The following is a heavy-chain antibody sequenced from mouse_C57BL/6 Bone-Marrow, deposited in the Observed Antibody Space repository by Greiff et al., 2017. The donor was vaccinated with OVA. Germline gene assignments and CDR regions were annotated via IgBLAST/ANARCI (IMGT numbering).Heavy chain of an antibody. CDR3: ARRLDYYGSSFWYFDV. Sequence: EVQVVESGGDLVKPGGSLKLSCAASGFTFSSYGMSWVRQTPDKRLEWVATISSGGSYTYYPDSVKGRFTISRDNAKNTLYLQMSSLKSEDTAMYYCARRLDYYGSSFWYFDVWGTGTTVTVSS. CDR2: ISSGGSYT. D-gene: IGHD1-1*01. J-gene: IGHJ1*03. V-gene: IGHV5-6*01. CDR1: GFTFSSYG.